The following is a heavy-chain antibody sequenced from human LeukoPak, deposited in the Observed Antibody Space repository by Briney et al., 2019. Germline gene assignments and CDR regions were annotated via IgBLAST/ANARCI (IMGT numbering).Heavy chain of an antibody. CDR3: ARRRYCSSTSCYASDY. V-gene: IGHV4-39*07. CDR1: GVSISSSNSY. J-gene: IGHJ4*02. D-gene: IGHD2-2*01. Sequence: SETLSLTCTVSGVSISSSNSYWGWIRQPPGKGLEWIGSIYYSGNTYYNASVKSRVTISVDTSKNQFSLKLSSVTAADTAVYYCARRRYCSSTSCYASDYWGQGTLVTVSS. CDR2: IYYSGNT.